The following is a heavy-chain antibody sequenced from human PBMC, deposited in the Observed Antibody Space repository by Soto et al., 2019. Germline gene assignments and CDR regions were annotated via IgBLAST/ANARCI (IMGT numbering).Heavy chain of an antibody. CDR1: GGSISSYY. Sequence: SETLSLTCTVSGGSISSYYWSWIRQPAGKGLEWIGRIYTSGSTNYNPSLKSRVTMSVDTSKDQFSLKLSSVTAADTAVYYCARAANYYDSSGYRFDYWGQGTLVTVSS. J-gene: IGHJ4*02. D-gene: IGHD3-22*01. CDR3: ARAANYYDSSGYRFDY. CDR2: IYTSGST. V-gene: IGHV4-4*07.